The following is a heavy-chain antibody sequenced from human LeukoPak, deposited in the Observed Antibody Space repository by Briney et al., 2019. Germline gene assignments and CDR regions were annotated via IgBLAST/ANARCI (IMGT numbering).Heavy chain of an antibody. CDR2: IKQDGSER. CDR1: GFTFSRYW. Sequence: GGSLRLSCAASGFTFSRYWMSWVRQAPGKGLEWVANIKQDGSERYHVDSVRGRFTISRDNDKNSLFLQMNSLRAEDTAVYYCATMGLEPLPYYFDYWGQGTLVTVSS. J-gene: IGHJ4*02. CDR3: ATMGLEPLPYYFDY. V-gene: IGHV3-7*01. D-gene: IGHD1-1*01.